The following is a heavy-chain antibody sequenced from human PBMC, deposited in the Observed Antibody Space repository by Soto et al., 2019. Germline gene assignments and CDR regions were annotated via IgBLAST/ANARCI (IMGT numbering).Heavy chain of an antibody. V-gene: IGHV1-8*01. CDR3: AKVSRKGSAIDFDY. J-gene: IGHJ4*02. Sequence: QVQLVQSGAELKKPGASVKVSCKAYGYTFSNYDMNWVRQATGQGPEWIGWVNPINGDTGYAQKFQGRVTLTTDISTTTAYMELTSLRSEDTASYYCAKVSRKGSAIDFDYRGQGTLITVSS. D-gene: IGHD3-10*01. CDR1: GYTFSNYD. CDR2: VNPINGDT.